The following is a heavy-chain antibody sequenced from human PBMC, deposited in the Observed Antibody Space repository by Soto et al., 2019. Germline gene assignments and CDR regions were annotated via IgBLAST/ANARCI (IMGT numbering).Heavy chain of an antibody. Sequence: EVQLLESGGGLVQPGGSLRLSCAASGFTFGSYAMSWVRQAPGKGLEWVSLISGTSDSSEYANSVKGRFTISRDYSKTTVFLQMNSLRAEDTAVYFCAKDNGNYGSGSFSHWGQGTLVTVSS. V-gene: IGHV3-23*01. CDR1: GFTFGSYA. CDR3: AKDNGNYGSGSFSH. CDR2: ISGTSDSS. J-gene: IGHJ4*02. D-gene: IGHD3-10*01.